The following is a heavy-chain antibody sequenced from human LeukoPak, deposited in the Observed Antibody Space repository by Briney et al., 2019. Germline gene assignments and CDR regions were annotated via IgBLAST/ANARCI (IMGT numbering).Heavy chain of an antibody. V-gene: IGHV1-8*01. CDR3: VRVQSGSYARYGMDV. CDR1: GYTFSSYD. D-gene: IGHD1-26*01. Sequence: ASVKVSCKASGYTFSSYDINWVRQATGQGLEWMGWMNPNSGSTGYAQKFQGRVTMTRTTSISTAYMELSSLRSEDTAVYYCVRVQSGSYARYGMDVWGQGTTVTVSS. CDR2: MNPNSGST. J-gene: IGHJ6*02.